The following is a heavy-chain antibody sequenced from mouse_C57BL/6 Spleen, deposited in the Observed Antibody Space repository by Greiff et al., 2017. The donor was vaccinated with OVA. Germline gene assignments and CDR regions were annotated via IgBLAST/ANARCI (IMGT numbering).Heavy chain of an antibody. J-gene: IGHJ2*01. CDR3: ARTSYYSNSDY. V-gene: IGHV1-85*01. Sequence: VQLQQSGPELVKPGASVKLSCKASGYTFTSYDITWVQQRPGQGLEWIGWIDPTDGSTKYNEKFTGKSTLTVDTSSSTANMGIHSQTSKDSAVYFCARTSYYSNSDYWGQGTTLTVSS. CDR2: IDPTDGST. D-gene: IGHD2-5*01. CDR1: GYTFTSYD.